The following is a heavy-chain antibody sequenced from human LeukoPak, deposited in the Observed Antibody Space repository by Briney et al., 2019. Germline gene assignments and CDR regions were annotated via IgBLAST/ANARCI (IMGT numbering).Heavy chain of an antibody. CDR2: INPSGGST. CDR1: GYTFTSYY. D-gene: IGHD5-24*01. Sequence: ASVKVSCKASGYTFTSYYIHWVRQAPGQGLEWMGIINPSGGSTTYAQNFQGRVTMTRDMSTSTVYMELRSLRSEDTAVYYCARADGYSPRDAFHIWGQGTMVTVSS. V-gene: IGHV1-46*01. CDR3: ARADGYSPRDAFHI. J-gene: IGHJ3*02.